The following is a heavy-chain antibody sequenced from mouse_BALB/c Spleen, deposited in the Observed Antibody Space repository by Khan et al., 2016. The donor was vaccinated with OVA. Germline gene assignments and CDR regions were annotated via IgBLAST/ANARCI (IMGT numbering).Heavy chain of an antibody. J-gene: IGHJ2*01. CDR1: GYTFINYW. CDR2: INPSTGYT. V-gene: IGHV1-7*01. D-gene: IGHD1-1*01. Sequence: QIQLVQSGAELAKPGASVKMSCKASGYTFINYWILWVKQRPGQGLEWIGYINPSTGYTEYNQNFKDKATLTAAKSSSTAYMQLSSLTSEDSAVYYCARRGLRWDFDYWGQGTTRTVSS. CDR3: ARRGLRWDFDY.